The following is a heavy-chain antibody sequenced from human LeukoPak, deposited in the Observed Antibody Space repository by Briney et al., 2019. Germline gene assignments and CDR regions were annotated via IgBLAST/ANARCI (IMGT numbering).Heavy chain of an antibody. Sequence: PGRSLRLSCAASGFTFSSYGMHGVRQAPGKGLEWVAVIWYDGSNKYYADSVKGRFIISRDNSKNTLYLQMNSLRAEDTAVYYCASGSTSSPQAIDYWGQGTLVTVSS. CDR3: ASGSTSSPQAIDY. V-gene: IGHV3-33*01. CDR1: GFTFSSYG. CDR2: IWYDGSNK. D-gene: IGHD2-2*01. J-gene: IGHJ4*02.